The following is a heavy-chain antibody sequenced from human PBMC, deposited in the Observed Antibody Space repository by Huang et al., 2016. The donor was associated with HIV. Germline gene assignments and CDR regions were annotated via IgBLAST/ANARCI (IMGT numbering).Heavy chain of an antibody. V-gene: IGHV4-39*01. J-gene: IGHJ4*02. CDR2: IFYTGTV. CDR1: GGSISSSGYY. D-gene: IGHD3-10*01. Sequence: QLQLQQSGPGLVKPSETLSLTCSVSGGSISSSGYYWEWIRQPPGKGLGCVGSIFYTGTVYYNPSLKSRATISIDTSENRFSLNLTSVTAADTALYFCARHRTSSYIDSWGRGSLVTVSS. CDR3: ARHRTSSYIDS.